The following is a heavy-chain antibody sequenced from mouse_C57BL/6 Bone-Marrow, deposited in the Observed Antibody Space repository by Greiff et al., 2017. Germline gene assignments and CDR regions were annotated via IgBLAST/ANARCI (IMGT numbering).Heavy chain of an antibody. CDR2: ISDGGSYT. CDR3: ARVYGNYPDY. J-gene: IGHJ2*01. Sequence: EVKLMESGGGLVKPGGSLKLSCAASGFTFSSYAMSWVRQTPEKRLEWVATISDGGSYTYYPDNVKGRFTISRDNAKNNLYLQMSHLKSEDTAMYYCARVYGNYPDYWGQGTTLTVSS. V-gene: IGHV5-4*03. CDR1: GFTFSSYA. D-gene: IGHD2-1*01.